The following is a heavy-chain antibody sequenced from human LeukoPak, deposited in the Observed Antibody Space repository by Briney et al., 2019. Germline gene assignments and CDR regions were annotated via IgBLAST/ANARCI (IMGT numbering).Heavy chain of an antibody. J-gene: IGHJ4*02. CDR1: GFTFDDYA. Sequence: GGSLRLSCAASGFTFDDYAMHWVRQAPGKGLEWVSGISWNSGGIGYADSVKGRFTISRDNAKNSLYLQMNSLRAEDTALYYCAKDSERELLNVDYWGQGTLVTVSS. CDR2: ISWNSGGI. CDR3: AKDSERELLNVDY. V-gene: IGHV3-9*01. D-gene: IGHD1-26*01.